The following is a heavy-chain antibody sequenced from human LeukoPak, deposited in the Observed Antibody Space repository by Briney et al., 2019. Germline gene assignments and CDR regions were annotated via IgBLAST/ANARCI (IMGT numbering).Heavy chain of an antibody. D-gene: IGHD6-13*01. V-gene: IGHV1-8*01. CDR1: GYTFTSYD. Sequence: ASVKVSCKASGYTFTSYDINWVRQATGQGLEWMGWMNPNSGNTGYAQKFQGRVTMTRNTSISTAYMELSSLRSEDTAVYYCARVLYHRSSWFGGLRNDYYYYGMDVWGQGTTVTVSS. CDR3: ARVLYHRSSWFGGLRNDYYYYGMDV. J-gene: IGHJ6*02. CDR2: MNPNSGNT.